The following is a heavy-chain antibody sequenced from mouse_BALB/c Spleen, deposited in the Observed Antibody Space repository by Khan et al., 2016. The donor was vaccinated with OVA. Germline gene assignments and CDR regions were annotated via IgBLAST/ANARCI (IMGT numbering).Heavy chain of an antibody. CDR3: ASPFAY. CDR1: GVSLTGYG. CDR2: IWADGHT. V-gene: IGHV2-6-7*01. J-gene: IGHJ3*01. Sequence: VQLQESGPGLVVPSQSLAITCTVSGVSLTGYGVNWVRQPPGKGLEWLGMIWADGHTDYNSALKSRLSITKDNSKSQVFLKMNSLQTDDTARYYCASPFAYWGQGTLVTVSA.